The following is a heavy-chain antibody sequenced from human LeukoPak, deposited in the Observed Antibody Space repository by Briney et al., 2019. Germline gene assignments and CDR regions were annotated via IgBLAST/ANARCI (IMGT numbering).Heavy chain of an antibody. V-gene: IGHV4-39*07. Sequence: SETLSLTCTVSGGSISSSSYYWGWIRQPPGKGLEWIGSIYYSGSTYYNPSLKSRVTISVDTSKNQFSLKLSSVTAADTAVYYCARTKKKGYARGHGAFDIWGQGTMVTVSS. CDR2: IYYSGST. D-gene: IGHD5-12*01. J-gene: IGHJ3*02. CDR1: GGSISSSSYY. CDR3: ARTKKKGYARGHGAFDI.